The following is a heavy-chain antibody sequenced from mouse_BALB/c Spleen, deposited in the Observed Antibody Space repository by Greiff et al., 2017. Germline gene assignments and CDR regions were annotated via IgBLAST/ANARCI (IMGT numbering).Heavy chain of an antibody. CDR2: IDPANGNT. J-gene: IGHJ4*01. CDR1: GFNIKDTY. V-gene: IGHV14-3*02. Sequence: EVQLQQSGAELVKPGASVKLSRTASGFNIKDTYMHWVKQRPEQGLEWIGRIDPANGNTKYDPKFQGKATITADTSSHTAYLQLSSLTSEDTAVDYCARRVGYDGGLDYWGQGTSVTVSS. D-gene: IGHD2-3*01. CDR3: ARRVGYDGGLDY.